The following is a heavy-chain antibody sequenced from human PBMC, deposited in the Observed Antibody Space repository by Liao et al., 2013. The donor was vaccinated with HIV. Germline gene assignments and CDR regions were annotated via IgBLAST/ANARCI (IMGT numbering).Heavy chain of an antibody. D-gene: IGHD4-23*01. Sequence: QVQLQQWGAGLLKPSETLSLTCAVYGGSFSGYYWSWIRQPPGKGLEWIGEINHRGRTNYNPSLKSRVTISEDTSKNQFSVKLSSVTAADTAVYYCARARWKYDAFDIWGQGTMVTVSS. J-gene: IGHJ3*02. V-gene: IGHV4-34*01. CDR2: INHRGRT. CDR1: GGSFSGYY. CDR3: ARARWKYDAFDI.